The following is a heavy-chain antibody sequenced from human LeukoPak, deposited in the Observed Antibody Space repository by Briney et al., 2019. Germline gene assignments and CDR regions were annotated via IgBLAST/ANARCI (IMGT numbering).Heavy chain of an antibody. CDR1: GFTFSSYG. CDR2: ISYDGSNK. CDR3: ARGTTYGRPWLSTDY. D-gene: IGHD3-9*01. J-gene: IGHJ4*02. V-gene: IGHV3-30*03. Sequence: GGSLRLSCAASGFTFSSYGMHWVRQAPGKGLEWVAVISYDGSNKYYADSVKGRFTISRDNSKNTLYLQMNSLRAEDTAVYYCARGTTYGRPWLSTDYWGQGTLVTVSS.